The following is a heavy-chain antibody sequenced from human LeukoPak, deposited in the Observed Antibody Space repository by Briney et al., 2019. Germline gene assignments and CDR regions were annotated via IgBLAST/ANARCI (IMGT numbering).Heavy chain of an antibody. V-gene: IGHV3-21*01. J-gene: IGHJ4*02. Sequence: PGGSLRLSCAASGFTFSSYSMNWVRQAPGKGLEWVSSISSSSSYIYYAGSVKGRFTISRDNAKNSLYLQMNSLRAEDTAVYYCARDSGERGSGSYLIAYWGQGTLVTVSS. D-gene: IGHD3-10*01. CDR3: ARDSGERGSGSYLIAY. CDR2: ISSSSSYI. CDR1: GFTFSSYS.